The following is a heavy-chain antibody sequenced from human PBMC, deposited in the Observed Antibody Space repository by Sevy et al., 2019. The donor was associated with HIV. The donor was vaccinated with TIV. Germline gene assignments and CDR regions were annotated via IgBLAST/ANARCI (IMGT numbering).Heavy chain of an antibody. D-gene: IGHD1-26*01. Sequence: ASMKVSCKASGYSFSSYGISWVRQAPGQGLEWMGWIGVYNGNTKYAEKLQNRVTMTTDTSTGTAYMELRSLRSDDMAVYYCARCLGGLRPWEYNWFDPWGQRTLVTVSS. CDR3: ARCLGGLRPWEYNWFDP. CDR2: IGVYNGNT. CDR1: GYSFSSYG. V-gene: IGHV1-18*03. J-gene: IGHJ5*02.